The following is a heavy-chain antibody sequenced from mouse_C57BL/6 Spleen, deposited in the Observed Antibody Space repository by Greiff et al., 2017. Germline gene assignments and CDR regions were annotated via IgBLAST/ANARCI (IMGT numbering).Heavy chain of an antibody. CDR3: ARPSYDGDYYYFDY. CDR1: GYTFTSYW. Sequence: QVQLQQPGAELVMPGASVKLSCKASGYTFTSYWMHWVKQRPGQGLEWIGEIDPSDSYTNYNQKFKGKSTVTVDKSSSTAYMQLSSLTSEDSAVDDGARPSYDGDYYYFDYWDQGTTLTVSA. V-gene: IGHV1-69*01. CDR2: IDPSDSYT. D-gene: IGHD2-3*01. J-gene: IGHJ2*01.